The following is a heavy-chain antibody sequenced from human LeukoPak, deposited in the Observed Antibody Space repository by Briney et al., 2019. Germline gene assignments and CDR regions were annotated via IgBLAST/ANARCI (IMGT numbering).Heavy chain of an antibody. D-gene: IGHD1-7*01. CDR2: ISYDGSEK. Sequence: GGSLRLSCAASGFTFSSYAMHWVRQAPGKGLEWVALISYDGSEKYYADSVKGRFTISRDNSKNTLYLQMNSLRPEDSAVYYCARPETTSPSNWFDPWGQGTLVTVSS. CDR3: ARPETTSPSNWFDP. J-gene: IGHJ5*02. V-gene: IGHV3-30-3*01. CDR1: GFTFSSYA.